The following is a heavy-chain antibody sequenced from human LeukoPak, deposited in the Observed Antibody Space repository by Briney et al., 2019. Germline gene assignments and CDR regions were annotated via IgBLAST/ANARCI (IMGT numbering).Heavy chain of an antibody. J-gene: IGHJ4*02. CDR3: ARVRYCSSVSCSIRYFDY. Sequence: GGSLRLSCAASGFSFSSFAMAWVRQAPGKGLEWVSAVSGCRHSTYYADSVKGRFTISRDDSKNTLYLQLNSLRAEDTAIYYCARVRYCSSVSCSIRYFDYWGQGTLVSVSS. CDR1: GFSFSSFA. D-gene: IGHD2-2*01. CDR2: VSGCRHST. V-gene: IGHV3-23*01.